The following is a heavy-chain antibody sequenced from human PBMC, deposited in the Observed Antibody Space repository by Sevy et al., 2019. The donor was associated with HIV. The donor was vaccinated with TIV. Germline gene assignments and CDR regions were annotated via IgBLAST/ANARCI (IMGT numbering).Heavy chain of an antibody. CDR2: IIPIFGTA. V-gene: IGHV1-69*13. D-gene: IGHD3-22*01. J-gene: IGHJ4*02. CDR1: GGTFSSYA. Sequence: ASVKVSCKASGGTFSSYAISWVRQAPGQGLEWMGGIIPIFGTANYAQKFQGRVTITADESTSTAYMELSSLRSEDTAVYYCARDPLDYYDSSGYTEPYYFDYWGQGTLVTVSS. CDR3: ARDPLDYYDSSGYTEPYYFDY.